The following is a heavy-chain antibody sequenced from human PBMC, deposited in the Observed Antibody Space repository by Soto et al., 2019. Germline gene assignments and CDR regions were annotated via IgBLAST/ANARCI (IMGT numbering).Heavy chain of an antibody. J-gene: IGHJ6*02. CDR2: ISARGEKT. CDR3: AKALPMYYYDSSGYSDYYYDMDV. CDR1: GFTLSSYA. V-gene: IGHV3-23*01. D-gene: IGHD3-22*01. Sequence: HPGGSLRLSCAASGFTLSSYAMNWVRQAPGKGLEWVSGISARGEKTYYADSVKGRFTISRDNSKNTVYLQMNSLRAKDTAVFYCAKALPMYYYDSSGYSDYYYDMDVWGQGTTVTVSS.